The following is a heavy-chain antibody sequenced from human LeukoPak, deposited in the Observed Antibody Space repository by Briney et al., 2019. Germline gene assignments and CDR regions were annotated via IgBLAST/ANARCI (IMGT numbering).Heavy chain of an antibody. CDR2: IKHDGSET. CDR3: ARGGSTFGC. Sequence: PGGSLRLSCAASGFTFTTYWMIWVRQAPGKGLEWVANIKHDGSETYYVDSVKGRFSISRDNAKNSLDLQMHSLRDEDTAVYFCARGGSTFGCWGRGTLVTVSS. CDR1: GFTFTTYW. J-gene: IGHJ4*02. D-gene: IGHD1-26*01. V-gene: IGHV3-7*05.